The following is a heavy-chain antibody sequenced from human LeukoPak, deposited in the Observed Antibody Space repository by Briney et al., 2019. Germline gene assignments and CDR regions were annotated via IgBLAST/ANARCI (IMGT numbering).Heavy chain of an antibody. J-gene: IGHJ5*02. CDR1: GYSFTSYW. Sequence: TGESLKISCKGSGYSFTSYWIGWVRQMPGKGLEWMGIIYPGDSDTRYSPSFQGQVTISADKSISTAYLQWSSLKASDTAMYYCARQVLDYYDSSGYDKNWFDPWGQGTLVTVSS. CDR3: ARQVLDYYDSSGYDKNWFDP. CDR2: IYPGDSDT. V-gene: IGHV5-51*01. D-gene: IGHD3-22*01.